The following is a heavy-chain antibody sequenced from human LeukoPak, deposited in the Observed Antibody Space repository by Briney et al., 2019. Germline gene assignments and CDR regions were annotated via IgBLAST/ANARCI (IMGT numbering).Heavy chain of an antibody. J-gene: IGHJ4*02. CDR2: ITGSGDTT. CDR3: AKDYSNIPAPANPLFDY. Sequence: AGGSLILSCAASGFTFSSYAMSWVRQAPGKGLEWVSGITGSGDTTFYADSVKGRFTISRDNSENTLYLQMNSLRAEDTALYYCAKDYSNIPAPANPLFDYWGQGTLVTVSS. CDR1: GFTFSSYA. D-gene: IGHD6-13*01. V-gene: IGHV3-23*01.